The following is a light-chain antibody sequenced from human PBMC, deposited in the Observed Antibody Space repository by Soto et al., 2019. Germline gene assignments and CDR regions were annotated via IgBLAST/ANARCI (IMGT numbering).Light chain of an antibody. V-gene: IGLV2-23*01. CDR1: SRSVDSYDF. J-gene: IGLJ1*01. CDR3: CSYGKV. CDR2: EGT. Sequence: QSALTQPASVSGSPGQSFIISCTGISRSVDSYDFVSWYQQHPGKAPKLIIYEGTQRPSGVSNRFSGSKSDNAASLTISGLQAEDEADYYCCSYGKVFGTGTKVTVL.